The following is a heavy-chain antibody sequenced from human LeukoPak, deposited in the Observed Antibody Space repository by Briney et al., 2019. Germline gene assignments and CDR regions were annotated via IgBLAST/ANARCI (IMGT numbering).Heavy chain of an antibody. CDR3: ARDFGAAATYYYYMDV. J-gene: IGHJ6*03. CDR2: INPNSGGT. D-gene: IGHD2-2*01. Sequence: GASVTVSCKASGYTFTCYYMHWVRQAPGQGLEWMGWINPNSGGTNYAQKFQGRVTMTRDTSISTAYMELSRLRSDDTAVYYCARDFGAAATYYYYMDVWGKGTTVTVSS. V-gene: IGHV1-2*02. CDR1: GYTFTCYY.